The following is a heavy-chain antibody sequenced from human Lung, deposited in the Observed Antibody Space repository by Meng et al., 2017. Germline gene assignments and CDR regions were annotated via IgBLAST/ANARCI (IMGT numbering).Heavy chain of an antibody. J-gene: IGHJ4*02. D-gene: IGHD4-11*01. Sequence: QVQRQRWGAGLLNPSETLSLTCVVSGGSFSDYYWSWIRQPPGKGLEWIGEINHSGSTNYNPSLESRATISVDTSQNNLSLKLSSVTAADSAVYYCARGPTTMAHDFDYWGQGTLVTVSS. CDR1: GGSFSDYY. CDR3: ARGPTTMAHDFDY. V-gene: IGHV4-34*01. CDR2: INHSGST.